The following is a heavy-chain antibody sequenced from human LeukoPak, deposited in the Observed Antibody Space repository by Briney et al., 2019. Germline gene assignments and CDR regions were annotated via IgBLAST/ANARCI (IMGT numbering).Heavy chain of an antibody. CDR2: INPSGGST. Sequence: ASVKVSCKASGYTFTSYYMHWVRQAPGQGLEWMGIINPSGGSTSYAQKFQGRVTMTRDTSTSTVYMELSSLRSEDTAVYYCARDLTYYGSGSYLDYWGQGTLVTVLS. CDR3: ARDLTYYGSGSYLDY. V-gene: IGHV1-46*01. J-gene: IGHJ4*02. CDR1: GYTFTSYY. D-gene: IGHD3-10*01.